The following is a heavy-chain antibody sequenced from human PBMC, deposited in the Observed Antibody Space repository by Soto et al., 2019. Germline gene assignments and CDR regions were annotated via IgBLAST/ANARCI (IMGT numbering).Heavy chain of an antibody. CDR2: IYHGGST. Sequence: QLQLQESGSGLVKPSQTLSLTCAVSGGSISSGAYSWGWIRQPPGKGLEWIGYIYHGGSTYYNPSLXSXXTISVDRSKNQFSLKLSSVTAADTAVYYCARVPDYWGQGTLVTVSS. J-gene: IGHJ4*02. CDR1: GGSISSGAYS. CDR3: ARVPDY. V-gene: IGHV4-30-2*01.